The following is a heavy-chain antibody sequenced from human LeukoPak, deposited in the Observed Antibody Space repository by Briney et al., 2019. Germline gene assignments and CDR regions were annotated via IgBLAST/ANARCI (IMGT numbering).Heavy chain of an antibody. Sequence: SETLSLTCTVSGGSISNYYWSWIRQPAGKGLEWIGRLYSSGSTNYNPSLKSRVTISVDTSKNQFSLKLSSVTAADTAVYYCARDLGDYYDSSGYYYFDYRGQGTLVTVSS. CDR3: ARDLGDYYDSSGYYYFDY. V-gene: IGHV4-4*07. CDR1: GGSISNYY. CDR2: LYSSGST. D-gene: IGHD3-22*01. J-gene: IGHJ4*02.